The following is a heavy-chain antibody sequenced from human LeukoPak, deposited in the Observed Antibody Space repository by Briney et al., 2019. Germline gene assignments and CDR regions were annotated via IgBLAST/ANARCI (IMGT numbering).Heavy chain of an antibody. D-gene: IGHD6-19*01. CDR2: INTSGTT. Sequence: SETLSLTCTVSGGSISSGSYYWSWIRQPAGKGLEWIGRINTSGTTNYNPSLKSRVTISVDTSKNQFSLKLSSVTAADTAVYYCARSSSSGWGFRFDPWGQGTLVTVSS. CDR3: ARSSSSGWGFRFDP. J-gene: IGHJ5*02. V-gene: IGHV4-61*02. CDR1: GGSISSGSYY.